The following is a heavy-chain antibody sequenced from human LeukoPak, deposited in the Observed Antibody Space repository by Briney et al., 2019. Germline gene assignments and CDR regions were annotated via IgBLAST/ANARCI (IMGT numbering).Heavy chain of an antibody. Sequence: GGSLRLSCAASGFTFSSYRMNWVRQAPGKGLEWVSYISSSSSSMYHADSVKGRFTISRDNAKNSLYLQMDSLRAEDTAVYYCVRDHPETGDCGGGSCIVWGQGILVTVSS. CDR2: ISSSSSSM. CDR3: VRDHPETGDCGGGSCIV. V-gene: IGHV3-48*04. CDR1: GFTFSSYR. D-gene: IGHD2-15*01. J-gene: IGHJ4*02.